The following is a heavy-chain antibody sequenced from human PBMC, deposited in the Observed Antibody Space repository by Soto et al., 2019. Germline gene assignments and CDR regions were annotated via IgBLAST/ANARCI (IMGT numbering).Heavy chain of an antibody. V-gene: IGHV4-4*02. D-gene: IGHD6-19*01. CDR2: IHHSGTT. CDR1: GGSLRSTC. Sequence: QVKLRESAQELVKPSETLSLRCSASGGSLRSTCWSWSRMPPGNGLEWIGEIHHSGTTNYNPSLRSRVTISVDKSKNQLSLNLNSVTAADTAFYYCARHIALATMRGFDYWGQGTLVTVSS. J-gene: IGHJ4*02. CDR3: ARHIALATMRGFDY.